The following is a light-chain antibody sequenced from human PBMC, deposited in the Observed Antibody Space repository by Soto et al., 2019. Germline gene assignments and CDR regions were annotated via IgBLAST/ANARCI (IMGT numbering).Light chain of an antibody. CDR1: QSVGRY. V-gene: IGKV3-11*01. CDR2: DAS. CDR3: QQHNNCPWT. Sequence: EIVMTQSPATLSLSPGERATLSCRASQSVGRYLVWYQQKPGQAPSLLIYDASNRATGITARFSGSGSETDVTLSISSRQSEDFAVYHCQQHNNCPWTFGQGTKVDIK. J-gene: IGKJ1*01.